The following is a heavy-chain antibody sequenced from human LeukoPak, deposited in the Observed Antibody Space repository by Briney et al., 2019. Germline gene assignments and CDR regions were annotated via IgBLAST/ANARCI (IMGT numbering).Heavy chain of an antibody. Sequence: SETLSLTCTVSGGSISSYYWSWIRQPPGKGLEWIGYISRTGATTNYNPSLKSRVTISVDRSKNQFSLKLRSVTAADTAVYYCARVGDYNDLVYWGQGTLVTVSS. D-gene: IGHD4-11*01. J-gene: IGHJ4*02. CDR3: ARVGDYNDLVY. CDR2: ISRTGATT. V-gene: IGHV4-59*01. CDR1: GGSISSYY.